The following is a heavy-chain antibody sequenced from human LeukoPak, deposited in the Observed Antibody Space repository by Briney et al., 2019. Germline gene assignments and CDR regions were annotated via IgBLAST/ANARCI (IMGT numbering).Heavy chain of an antibody. CDR1: GYSFADYW. J-gene: IGHJ5*02. D-gene: IGHD2-15*01. CDR3: ARQRYFSGGRCNWFDP. Sequence: GESLKISCKGSGYSFADYWIGWMRQMPGKGLEWMGIIYPGDSDTRYSPSFQGQVTISADKSISTAYLQWSSLKASDTAMYYCARQRYFSGGRCNWFDPWGQGTLVTVAS. CDR2: IYPGDSDT. V-gene: IGHV5-51*01.